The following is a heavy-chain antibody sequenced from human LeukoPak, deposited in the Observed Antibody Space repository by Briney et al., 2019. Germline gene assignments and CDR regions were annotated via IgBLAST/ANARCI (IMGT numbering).Heavy chain of an antibody. CDR1: GFTFSSYG. CDR2: ISYDGSNK. Sequence: GGSLRLSCAASGFTFSSYGMHWVRQAPGKGLGWVAVISYDGSNKYYADSVKGRFTISRDNSKNTLYLQMNSLRAEDTAVYYCAKVESPEYYDFWSGFFGPFDYWGQGTLVTVSS. J-gene: IGHJ4*02. CDR3: AKVESPEYYDFWSGFFGPFDY. V-gene: IGHV3-30*18. D-gene: IGHD3-3*01.